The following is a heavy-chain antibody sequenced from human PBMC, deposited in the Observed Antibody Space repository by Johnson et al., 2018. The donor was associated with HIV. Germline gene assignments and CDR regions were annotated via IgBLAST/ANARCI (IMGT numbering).Heavy chain of an antibody. V-gene: IGHV3-7*03. J-gene: IGHJ3*02. CDR3: ARGIAVAGTWDDAFDI. CDR2: IKQDGNEE. CDR1: GFTFSSYW. D-gene: IGHD6-19*01. Sequence: VQLVESGGGLVQPGGSLRLSCAAPGFTFSSYWMSWVRQAPGKGLEWVANIKQDGNEEYYVDSVKGRFTISGENAKNSLYLQMNSLRAEDTALYYCARGIAVAGTWDDAFDIWGQGTMVTVSS.